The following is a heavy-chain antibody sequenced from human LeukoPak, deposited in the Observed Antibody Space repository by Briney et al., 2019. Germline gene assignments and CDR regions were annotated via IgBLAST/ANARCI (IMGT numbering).Heavy chain of an antibody. D-gene: IGHD6-13*01. V-gene: IGHV3-23*01. CDR2: ISGSGGST. CDR1: GFTFSSYA. CDR3: AKRKRYIAGAGTIDY. Sequence: PGGSLRLSCAASGFTFSSYAMHWVRQAPGKGLEWVSAISGSGGSTYYADSVKGRFTISRDNSKNTLYLQMNSLRAEDTAVYYCAKRKRYIAGAGTIDYWGQGTLVTVSS. J-gene: IGHJ4*02.